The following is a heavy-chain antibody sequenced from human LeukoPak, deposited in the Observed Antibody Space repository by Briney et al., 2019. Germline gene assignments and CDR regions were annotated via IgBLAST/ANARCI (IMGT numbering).Heavy chain of an antibody. Sequence: GGSLRLSCAASGFTFSSYAMSWVRQAPGKGLEWVSSISSSSSYTYSADSVKGRFTISRDNAKNSLYLQMNSLRAEDTAVYYCAREGSGWSSSNFDYWGQGTLVTVSS. CDR3: AREGSGWSSSNFDY. V-gene: IGHV3-21*01. J-gene: IGHJ4*02. CDR1: GFTFSSYA. D-gene: IGHD6-6*01. CDR2: ISSSSSYT.